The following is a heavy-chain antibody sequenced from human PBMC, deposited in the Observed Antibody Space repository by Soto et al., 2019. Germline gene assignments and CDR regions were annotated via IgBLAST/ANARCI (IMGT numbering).Heavy chain of an antibody. V-gene: IGHV4-39*01. D-gene: IGHD3-22*01. Sequence: QLQLQESGPGLVKPSETLSLTCKVSGGSISRSNHYWVWIRQSPGKGLEWIGRFFYSGSTFYNPSLKGRVSMSVDTSKNHFSLQLTSVTAAADTAVYYCARRMNYYDSSGNYVDGIDIWGQGTMVIVSS. CDR1: GGSISRSNHY. CDR2: FFYSGST. J-gene: IGHJ3*02. CDR3: ARRMNYYDSSGNYVDGIDI.